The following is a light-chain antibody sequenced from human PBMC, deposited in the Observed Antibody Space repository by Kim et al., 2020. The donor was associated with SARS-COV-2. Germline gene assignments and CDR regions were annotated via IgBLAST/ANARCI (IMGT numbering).Light chain of an antibody. V-gene: IGKV3-20*01. Sequence: SPGERATLSCRASQSVSSISLAWYQQKPGQAPRLLIYGASSRATGIPDRFSGSGSGTDFTLTISRLEPEDFAVYFCQQYGSSPLTFGGGTKVDIK. J-gene: IGKJ4*01. CDR2: GAS. CDR3: QQYGSSPLT. CDR1: QSVSSIS.